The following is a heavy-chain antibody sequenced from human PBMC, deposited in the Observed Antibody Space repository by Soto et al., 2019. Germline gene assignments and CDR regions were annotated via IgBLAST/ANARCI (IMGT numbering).Heavy chain of an antibody. J-gene: IGHJ6*02. CDR1: GGTFSSYA. CDR2: IIPIFGTA. CDR3: ARGEKQLVQLWPTRGDDYYYYYGMDV. D-gene: IGHD6-13*01. Sequence: QVQLVQSGAEVKKPGSSVKVSCKASGGTFSSYAISWVRQAPGQGLEWMGGIIPIFGTANYAQKFQGRVTITADESTSTAYMELSSLRSEDTAVYYCARGEKQLVQLWPTRGDDYYYYYGMDVWGQGTTVTVSS. V-gene: IGHV1-69*01.